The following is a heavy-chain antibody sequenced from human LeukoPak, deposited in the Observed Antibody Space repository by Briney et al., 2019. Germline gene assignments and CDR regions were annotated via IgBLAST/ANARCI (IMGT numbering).Heavy chain of an antibody. CDR2: SYTSGST. CDR3: ARSGYSHGYYTNWFDP. J-gene: IGHJ5*02. V-gene: IGHV4-61*02. CDR1: GDSISSGFYY. D-gene: IGHD5-18*01. Sequence: SQTLSLTCTVSGDSISSGFYYWSWIRQPAGKGLEWIGRSYTSGSTNYNPSLKSRVTISVDTSKNQFSLKLSSVTAADTAVYYCARSGYSHGYYTNWFDPWGQGTLVTVSS.